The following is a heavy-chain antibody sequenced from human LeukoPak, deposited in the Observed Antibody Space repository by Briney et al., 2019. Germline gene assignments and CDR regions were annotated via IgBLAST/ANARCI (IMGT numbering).Heavy chain of an antibody. V-gene: IGHV3-53*05. CDR2: IYSGGST. CDR3: AKDGRIAVAGTLPDY. CDR1: GFTVSSNY. D-gene: IGHD6-19*01. Sequence: GGSLRLSCAASGFTVSSNYISWVRQAPGKGLAWVSVIYSGGSTYYADSVKGRFTISRDNSKNTLYLQMNSLRAEDTAVYYCAKDGRIAVAGTLPDYWGQGTLVTVSS. J-gene: IGHJ4*02.